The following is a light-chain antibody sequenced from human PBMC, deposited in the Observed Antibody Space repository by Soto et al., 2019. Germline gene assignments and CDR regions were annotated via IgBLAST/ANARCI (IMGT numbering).Light chain of an antibody. CDR1: SSDVGGYNY. CDR3: SSYTSSSTLVV. Sequence: QSALTQPASVSGSPGQSITISCTGTSSDVGGYNYVSWYQQHPGKAPKLMIYDVSNRPSGVPNRFSGSKYGNKASLTIYGLQAEDEADYYCSSYTSSSTLVVFGGESKQTVL. V-gene: IGLV2-14*01. CDR2: DVS. J-gene: IGLJ2*01.